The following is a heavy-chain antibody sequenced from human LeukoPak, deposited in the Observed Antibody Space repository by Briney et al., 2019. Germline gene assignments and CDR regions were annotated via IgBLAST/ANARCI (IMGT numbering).Heavy chain of an antibody. J-gene: IGHJ5*02. CDR2: IYYSGTT. CDR1: GGSISTSNYY. Sequence: ASETLSLTCTVSGGSISTSNYYWGWIRQPPGKGLEWIGSIYYSGTTYYNPSPKSRVTISVDTSKNQFSLKLNSVTAADTAVYYCARGAYSSSPWGQGTLVTVSS. D-gene: IGHD6-6*01. CDR3: ARGAYSSSP. V-gene: IGHV4-39*07.